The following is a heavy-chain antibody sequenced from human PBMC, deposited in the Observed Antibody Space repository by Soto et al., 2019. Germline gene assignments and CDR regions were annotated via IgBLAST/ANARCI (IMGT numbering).Heavy chain of an antibody. J-gene: IGHJ6*02. CDR3: ARHSTMVRGQDYYGMDV. Sequence: PGESLKISCKGSGYSFTSYWIGWVRQMPGKGLEWMGIIYPGDSDTRYSPSFQGQVTISADKSISTAYLQWSSLKASDTAVYYCARHSTMVRGQDYYGMDVWGQGTTVTVSS. V-gene: IGHV5-51*01. CDR2: IYPGDSDT. D-gene: IGHD3-10*01. CDR1: GYSFTSYW.